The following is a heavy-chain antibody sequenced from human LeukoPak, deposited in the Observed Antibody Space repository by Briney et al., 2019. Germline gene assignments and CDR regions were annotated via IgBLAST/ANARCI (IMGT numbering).Heavy chain of an antibody. CDR1: GGSIISYY. J-gene: IGHJ6*02. V-gene: IGHV4-59*01. CDR3: ARLKCISTTCPSRYVMDV. CDR2: IYYSGST. D-gene: IGHD2-2*01. Sequence: SETLSLTCSVSGGSIISYYWSWIRQPPGKGLEYIGYIYYSGSTNYNPSLKSRVTISVDTSKDQFSLNLTSVTAADTAVYYCARLKCISTTCPSRYVMDVWGQGTTVTVSS.